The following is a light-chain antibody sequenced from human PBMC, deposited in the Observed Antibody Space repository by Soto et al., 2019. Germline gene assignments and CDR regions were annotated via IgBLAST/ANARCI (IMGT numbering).Light chain of an antibody. CDR3: QSYDNSLNEWV. CDR2: TND. CDR1: SFNIGRNP. Sequence: QSVLTQPPSASGTPGQRVTISCSGSSFNIGRNPVNWYQQFPGTAPKLLIYTNDQRPSGVPDRFSGSKSGTSASLAISGLQSEDEADYYCQSYDNSLNEWVFGGGTKLTVL. J-gene: IGLJ3*02. V-gene: IGLV1-44*01.